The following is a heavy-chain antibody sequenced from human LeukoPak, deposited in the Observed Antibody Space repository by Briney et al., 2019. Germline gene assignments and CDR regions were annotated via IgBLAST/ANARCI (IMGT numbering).Heavy chain of an antibody. V-gene: IGHV3-9*01. J-gene: IGHJ6*03. CDR3: ARAVLMAHMDV. D-gene: IGHD2-8*01. Sequence: PGGSLRLSCAASGFTFDDYAMHWVRQAPGKGLEWVSGISWNSGSIGYADSVKGRFTISRDNAKNSLYLQMNSLRAEDTALYYCARAVLMAHMDVWGKGTTVTVSS. CDR2: ISWNSGSI. CDR1: GFTFDDYA.